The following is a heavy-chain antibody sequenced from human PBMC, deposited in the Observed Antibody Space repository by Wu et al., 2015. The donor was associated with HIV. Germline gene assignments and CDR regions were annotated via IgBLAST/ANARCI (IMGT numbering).Heavy chain of an antibody. Sequence: QVQLVQSGAEVKKPGSSVKVSCKASGGTFSSYAISWVRQAPGQGLEWMGRIIPIFGTANYAQKFQGRVTITADESTSTAYMELSSLRSEDTAVYYCARVEADCSGGSCYLSNWFDPWGQGTLVTVSS. D-gene: IGHD2-15*01. J-gene: IGHJ5*02. V-gene: IGHV1-69*13. CDR3: ARVEADCSGGSCYLSNWFDP. CDR1: GGTFSSYA. CDR2: IIPIFGTA.